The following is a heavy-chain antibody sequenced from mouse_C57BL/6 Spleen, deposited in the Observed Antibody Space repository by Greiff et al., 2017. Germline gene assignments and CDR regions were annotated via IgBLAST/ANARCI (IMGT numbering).Heavy chain of an antibody. CDR2: IDPSDSYT. Sequence: QVQLQQPGAELVMPGASVKLSCKASGYTFTSYWMHWVKQRPGQGLEWIGEIDPSDSYTNYNQKFKGKSTLTVDKSSSTAYMQLSSLTSEDSAVYYCARFKGYFDYWGQGATLTVSS. J-gene: IGHJ2*01. V-gene: IGHV1-69*01. CDR3: ARFKGYFDY. CDR1: GYTFTSYW.